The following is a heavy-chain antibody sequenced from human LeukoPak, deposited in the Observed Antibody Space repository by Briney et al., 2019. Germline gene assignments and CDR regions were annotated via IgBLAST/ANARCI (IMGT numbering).Heavy chain of an antibody. Sequence: GGSLRLSCAASGFTFSGSAMHWVRQASGKGLEWVGRIRSKANSYATAYAASVKGRFTISRDDSKNSAYLHMNSLKTEDTAVYYCIRPTVTTDWDWGQGTLVTVSS. CDR1: GFTFSGSA. V-gene: IGHV3-73*01. CDR3: IRPTVTTDWD. D-gene: IGHD4-17*01. J-gene: IGHJ4*02. CDR2: IRSKANSYAT.